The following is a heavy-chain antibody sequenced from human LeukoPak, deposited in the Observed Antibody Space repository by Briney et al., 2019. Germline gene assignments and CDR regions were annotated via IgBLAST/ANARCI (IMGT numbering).Heavy chain of an antibody. V-gene: IGHV1-24*01. CDR2: FDPEDGET. CDR1: GYTLTELS. D-gene: IGHD3-10*01. J-gene: IGHJ5*02. CDR3: ATDGLWFGELGFDP. Sequence: ASVKVSCKVSGYTLTELSMHWVRQAPGKGLEWMGGFDPEDGETTYAQEFQGRVTMTEDASTDTAYMELSSLRSEDTAVYYCATDGLWFGELGFDPWGQGTLVTVSS.